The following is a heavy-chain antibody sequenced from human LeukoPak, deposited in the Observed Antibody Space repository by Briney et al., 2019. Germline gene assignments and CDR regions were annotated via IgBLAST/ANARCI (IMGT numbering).Heavy chain of an antibody. CDR2: IYYSGYT. J-gene: IGHJ6*03. Sequence: PSETLSLTCTVPGGSISSYYWSWIRQPPGKGLKYIGYIYYSGYTNYNPSLKSRVTISVDTSKNQFSLKLSSVTAADTAVYYCARETSQKGAHYMDVWGKGTTVTISS. CDR3: ARETSQKGAHYMDV. V-gene: IGHV4-59*01. CDR1: GGSISSYY. D-gene: IGHD3-16*01.